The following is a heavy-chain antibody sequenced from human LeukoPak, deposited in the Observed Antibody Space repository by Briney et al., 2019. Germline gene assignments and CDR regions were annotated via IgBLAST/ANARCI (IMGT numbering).Heavy chain of an antibody. V-gene: IGHV4-61*01. Sequence: SETLSLTCTVSGGSVSSGSYYWSWIRQPPGKGLEWIGYIYYSGSTNYNPSLKSRVTISVDTSKNQFSLKLSSVTAADTAVYYCARAELRYFDWLAPFGYWGQGTLVTVSS. J-gene: IGHJ4*02. CDR3: ARAELRYFDWLAPFGY. D-gene: IGHD3-9*01. CDR2: IYYSGST. CDR1: GGSVSSGSYY.